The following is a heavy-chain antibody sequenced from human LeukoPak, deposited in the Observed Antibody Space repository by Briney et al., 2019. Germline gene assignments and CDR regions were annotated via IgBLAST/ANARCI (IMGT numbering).Heavy chain of an antibody. CDR1: GFTFSSYA. J-gene: IGHJ6*02. CDR3: AKENTVAVAGYGMDV. V-gene: IGHV3-23*01. Sequence: GGSLRLSCAASGFTFSSYAMSWVRQAPGKGLEWVSAISGSGGSTYYADSVKGRFTISRDNSKNTLHLQMNSLRAEDTAVYYCAKENTVAVAGYGMDVWGQGTTVTVSS. CDR2: ISGSGGST. D-gene: IGHD6-19*01.